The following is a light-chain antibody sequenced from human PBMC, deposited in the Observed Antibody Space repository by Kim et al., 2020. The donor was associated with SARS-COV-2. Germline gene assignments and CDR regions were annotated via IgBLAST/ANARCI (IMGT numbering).Light chain of an antibody. CDR3: NSRDSSGNHLGV. V-gene: IGLV3-19*01. CDR1: SLRSYY. J-gene: IGLJ3*02. CDR2: GKN. Sequence: GQTVRITCQGDSLRSYYASWYQHKPGQAPVLVIYGKNNRPSGIPDRFSGSSSGNTASLTITGAQAEDEADYYCNSRDSSGNHLGVFGGGTKLTVL.